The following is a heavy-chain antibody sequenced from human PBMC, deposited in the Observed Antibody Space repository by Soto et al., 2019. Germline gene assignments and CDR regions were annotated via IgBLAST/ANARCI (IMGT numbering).Heavy chain of an antibody. CDR1: GGSVTSGTYF. CDR2: TSYSGNT. CDR3: GRRNSGGNWFDP. V-gene: IGHV4-61*01. D-gene: IGHD4-17*01. J-gene: IGHJ5*02. Sequence: QVQLQESGPGLVKPSETLSLTCTVSGGSVTSGTYFWNWVRQPPGKGLEWIGYTSYSGNTEYNPSLKSRATISVDTSKTQFSLKLTSLTAADTAVYYCGRRNSGGNWFDPWGPGTLVTVSS.